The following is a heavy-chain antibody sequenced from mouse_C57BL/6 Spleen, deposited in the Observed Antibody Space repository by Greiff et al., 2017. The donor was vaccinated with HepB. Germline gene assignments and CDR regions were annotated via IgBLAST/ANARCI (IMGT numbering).Heavy chain of an antibody. V-gene: IGHV1-50*01. Sequence: QVQLQQSGAELVKPGASVKLSCKASGYTFTSYWMQWVKQRPGQGLEWIGEIDPSDSYTNYNQKFKGKATLTVDTSSSTAYMQLSSLTSEDSAVYYCAILGPWGQGTLVTVSA. CDR2: IDPSDSYT. D-gene: IGHD4-1*01. J-gene: IGHJ3*01. CDR3: AILGP. CDR1: GYTFTSYW.